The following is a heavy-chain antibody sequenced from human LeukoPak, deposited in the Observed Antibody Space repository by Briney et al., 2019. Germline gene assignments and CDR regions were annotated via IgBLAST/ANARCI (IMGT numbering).Heavy chain of an antibody. CDR2: ISHGGDSA. CDR1: GFTFSTYG. V-gene: IGHV3-23*01. J-gene: IGHJ4*02. Sequence: GGSLRLSCTASGFTFSTYGMTWGRQAPGKGLEWVSVISHGGDSAWYADSVKGRFTISRDNSKSTLFLQMNSLRADDTAIYYCAKGRSGWYEGLDYWGQGILVTVSS. CDR3: AKGRSGWYEGLDY. D-gene: IGHD6-19*01.